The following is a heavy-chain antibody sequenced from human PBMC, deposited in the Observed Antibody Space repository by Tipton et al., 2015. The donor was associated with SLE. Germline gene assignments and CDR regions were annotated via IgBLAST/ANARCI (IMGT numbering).Heavy chain of an antibody. V-gene: IGHV4-39*07. J-gene: IGHJ6*02. CDR3: ARVVTVGAAHYYDIDV. Sequence: LSLTCFVSGDSITSDIYYWGWIRQPPGKGLEWIGSVYDSGATHYNPSLKSRVTMSVDTSKTQFSLKLGSLTAADTAVYYCARVVTVGAAHYYDIDVWGQGTRVTVSS. D-gene: IGHD2-21*02. CDR1: GDSITSDIYY. CDR2: VYDSGAT.